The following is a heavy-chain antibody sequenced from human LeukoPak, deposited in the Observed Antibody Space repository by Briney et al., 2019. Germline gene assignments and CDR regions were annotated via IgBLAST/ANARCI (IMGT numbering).Heavy chain of an antibody. Sequence: GGSLRLSCAASGFTFSSYGMHWVRQAPGKGLEWVAFIRYDGSNAYYAASVKGRFTISRDNSKNTLYLQMNSLRTEDTAVYYCAKAKYQLPHDYWGQGTLVTVSS. CDR3: AKAKYQLPHDY. CDR1: GFTFSSYG. V-gene: IGHV3-30*02. CDR2: IRYDGSNA. D-gene: IGHD2-2*01. J-gene: IGHJ4*02.